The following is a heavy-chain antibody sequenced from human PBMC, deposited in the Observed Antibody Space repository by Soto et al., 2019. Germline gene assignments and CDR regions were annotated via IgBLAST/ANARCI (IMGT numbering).Heavy chain of an antibody. CDR2: IHSDANT. CDR3: ARHGWLES. Sequence: EVQLVETGGGLTQPGGSLRLSCAASGFNVSSNSMNWVRQAPGKGLEWLSLIHSDANTKYADSVKGRFTISRDSSEDTVYLQMNSLRAEDTAVYYCARHGWLESWGQGTLVTVPS. CDR1: GFNVSSNS. V-gene: IGHV3-53*02. J-gene: IGHJ5*01.